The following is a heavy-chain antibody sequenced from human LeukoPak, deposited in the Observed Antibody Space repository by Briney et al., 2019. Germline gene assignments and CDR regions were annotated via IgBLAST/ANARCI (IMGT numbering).Heavy chain of an antibody. V-gene: IGHV1-46*01. J-gene: IGHJ4*02. CDR1: GYTFTSYY. D-gene: IGHD1-26*01. CDR2: INPSGGST. Sequence: ASVKVSCKASGYTFTSYYMHWVRQAPGQGLEWMGIINPSGGSTSYAQKFQGRVTMTRDTSTSTVYMELSSLRSEDTAVYHCARPTVLYSGSYYRLDYWGQGTLVTVSS. CDR3: ARPTVLYSGSYYRLDY.